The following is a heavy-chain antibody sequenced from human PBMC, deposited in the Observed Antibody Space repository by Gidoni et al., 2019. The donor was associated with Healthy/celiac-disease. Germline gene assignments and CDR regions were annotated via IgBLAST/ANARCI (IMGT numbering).Heavy chain of an antibody. CDR2: MNPNSGNT. J-gene: IGHJ6*02. CDR3: ALTRIGLRFIMLGEGAQLPMDV. Sequence: QVPLVQSGAEVKKPGASVKVSCKASGYTFTSYDNHQLRQATGQGHEWLGWMNPNSGNTGYAQKFQGRVTMTRSTSISTAYMELSSLRSEDTAVYYCALTRIGLRFIMLGEGAQLPMDVWGQGTTVTVSS. CDR1: GYTFTSYD. V-gene: IGHV1-8*01. D-gene: IGHD5-12*01.